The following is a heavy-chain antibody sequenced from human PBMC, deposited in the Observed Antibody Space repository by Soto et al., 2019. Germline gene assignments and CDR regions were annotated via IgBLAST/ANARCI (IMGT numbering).Heavy chain of an antibody. J-gene: IGHJ6*02. CDR2: MNPINGAT. V-gene: IGHV1-8*02. CDR1: GYDLTAYD. D-gene: IGHD2-2*01. Sequence: GASVKVSCKASGYDLTAYDINWVRQASGQGLEWMGWMNPINGATGTARRFQGRVSMTRNTDAGTAYLELTSLRSDDTAVYFCGRGPSPRAPAGGTPYYYAMDVWGQGTTVTVSS. CDR3: GRGPSPRAPAGGTPYYYAMDV.